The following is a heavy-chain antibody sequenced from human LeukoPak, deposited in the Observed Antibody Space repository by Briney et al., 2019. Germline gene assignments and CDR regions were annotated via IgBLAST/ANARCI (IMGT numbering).Heavy chain of an antibody. V-gene: IGHV3-23*01. CDR2: ISGSGGST. Sequence: SGGSLRLSCAASGFTFSSYAMSWVRQAPGKGLEWVSAISGSGGSTYYAASVKGRFTISRDNSKNTLYLQMNSLRAEDTAVYYCAKDSYYYDSSGYFDPWGQGTLVTVSS. CDR1: GFTFSSYA. D-gene: IGHD3-22*01. J-gene: IGHJ5*02. CDR3: AKDSYYYDSSGYFDP.